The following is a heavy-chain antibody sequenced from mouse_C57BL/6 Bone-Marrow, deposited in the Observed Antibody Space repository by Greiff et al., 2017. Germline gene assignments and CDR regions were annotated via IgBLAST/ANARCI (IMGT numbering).Heavy chain of an antibody. J-gene: IGHJ3*01. V-gene: IGHV1-19*01. Sequence: EVQLQQSGPVLVKPGASVKMSCKASGYTFTDYYMNWVKQSHGKSLEWIGVINPYNGGTSSNQKFKGKATLTVDKSSSTAYMELNSLTSEDSAVYYCARSGQLRLLLAYWGQGTLVTVSA. CDR1: GYTFTDYY. CDR2: INPYNGGT. CDR3: ARSGQLRLLLAY. D-gene: IGHD3-2*02.